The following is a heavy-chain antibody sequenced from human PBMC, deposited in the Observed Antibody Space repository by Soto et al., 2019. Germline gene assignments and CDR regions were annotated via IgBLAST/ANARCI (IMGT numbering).Heavy chain of an antibody. D-gene: IGHD2-8*01. CDR2: ISGGGDTT. J-gene: IGHJ4*02. Sequence: EVQLLESGGGLVQPGGSLRLTCAASGFTFSSYGISWIRLSPGKGLEWVSVISGGGDTTYYTPSVKGRFTISRDDFRITLYLQMNSLRTEDTDLYYYAKLRDFVVLPAGILDYWGPGTLVTVSS. CDR3: AKLRDFVVLPAGILDY. V-gene: IGHV3-23*01. CDR1: GFTFSSYG.